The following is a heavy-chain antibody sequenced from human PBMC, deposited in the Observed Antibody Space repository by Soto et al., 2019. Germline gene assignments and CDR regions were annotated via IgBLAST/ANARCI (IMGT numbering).Heavy chain of an antibody. CDR2: INPSGGST. CDR3: ASIPPPRGREHYMDV. V-gene: IGHV1-46*01. CDR1: GYTFTSYY. J-gene: IGHJ6*03. Sequence: ASVKVSCKASGYTFTSYYMHWVRQAPGQGLEWMGIINPSGGSTSYAQKFQGRVTMTRDTSTSTVYMELSSLRSEDTAVYYCASIPPPRGREHYMDVWGKGTTVTVSS. D-gene: IGHD1-1*01.